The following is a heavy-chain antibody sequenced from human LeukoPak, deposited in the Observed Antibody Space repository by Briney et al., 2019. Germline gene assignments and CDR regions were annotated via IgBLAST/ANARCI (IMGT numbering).Heavy chain of an antibody. J-gene: IGHJ3*02. V-gene: IGHV3-66*02. CDR2: IYVGGAT. Sequence: PGGSLTLSCAASGLAVSSNYMGWVRQAPGKGLEWVSIIYVGGATNYGDSVKGRFTISRDDSENTLYLQMNSLKSDDTGIYFCARDQTTVTSWHAFDIWGQGTMVTVSS. CDR1: GLAVSSNY. CDR3: ARDQTTVTSWHAFDI. D-gene: IGHD4-17*01.